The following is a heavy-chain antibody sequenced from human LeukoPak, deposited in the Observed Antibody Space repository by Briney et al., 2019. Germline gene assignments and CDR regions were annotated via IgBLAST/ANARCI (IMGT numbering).Heavy chain of an antibody. J-gene: IGHJ4*02. CDR1: GYSFTSYW. Sequence: GESLKISCKGSGYSFTSYWIGWVRQMPGKGLEWMGIIYPGDSDTRYSPSFQGQVTISADKSISTAYLQWSSLKASDTAMYYCASNERCSSTSCYAFDYWGQGTLATVSS. CDR2: IYPGDSDT. V-gene: IGHV5-51*01. D-gene: IGHD2-2*01. CDR3: ASNERCSSTSCYAFDY.